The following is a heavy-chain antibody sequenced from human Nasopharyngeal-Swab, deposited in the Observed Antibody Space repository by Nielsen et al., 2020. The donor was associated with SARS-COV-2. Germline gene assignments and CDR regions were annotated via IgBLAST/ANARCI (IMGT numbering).Heavy chain of an antibody. J-gene: IGHJ6*03. CDR2: INAGNGNT. D-gene: IGHD4-11*01. CDR1: GYTFTSYA. V-gene: IGHV1-3*01. CDR3: ARDRAYSNYATYMDV. Sequence: ASVKVSCKASGYTFTSYAMHWVRQAPGQRLEWMGWINAGNGNTKYSQKFQGRVTNTRDTSASTAYMELSSLRSEDTAVYYCARDRAYSNYATYMDVWGKGTTVTVSS.